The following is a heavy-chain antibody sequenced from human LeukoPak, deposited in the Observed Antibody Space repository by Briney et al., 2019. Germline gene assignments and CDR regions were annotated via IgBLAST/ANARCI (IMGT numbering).Heavy chain of an antibody. V-gene: IGHV1-69*13. Sequence: SVKVSCKASGGTFSNYAISWVRQAPGQGLEWMGGILPIFGTTNYAQKFQGRVTITADESTCTAYMELSSLRSEDTAVYYCARVSCGGNCYSLIGAFDIWGQGTMVTVSS. CDR3: ARVSCGGNCYSLIGAFDI. J-gene: IGHJ3*02. D-gene: IGHD2-15*01. CDR2: ILPIFGTT. CDR1: GGTFSNYA.